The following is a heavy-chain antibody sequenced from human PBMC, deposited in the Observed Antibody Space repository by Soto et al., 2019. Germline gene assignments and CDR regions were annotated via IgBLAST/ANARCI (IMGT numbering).Heavy chain of an antibody. CDR1: GGSISSGGYY. D-gene: IGHD3-22*01. V-gene: IGHV4-31*03. Sequence: SETLSLTCTVSGGSISSGGYYWSWIRQHPEKGLEWIGYIYYSGSTYYNPSLKSRVTISVDTSKNQFSLKLSSVTAADTAVYYCARDRMGYYDSSGYPHYYGMDVWGQGTTVTV. CDR2: IYYSGST. J-gene: IGHJ6*02. CDR3: ARDRMGYYDSSGYPHYYGMDV.